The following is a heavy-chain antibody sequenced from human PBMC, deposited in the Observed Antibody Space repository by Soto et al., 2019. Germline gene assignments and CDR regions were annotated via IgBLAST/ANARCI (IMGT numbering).Heavy chain of an antibody. D-gene: IGHD4-4*01. CDR1: GFTLRSYS. V-gene: IGHV3-33*08. CDR2: ISNNRSNK. CDR3: ARDYSNYYFDY. Sequence: GGSLRLSCAASGFTLRSYSMNWVRQAPGKGLEWVAAISNNRSNKYYADSVKGRFTISRDNSKNTLYLQMNSLRAEDTAVYYCARDYSNYYFDYWGQGTLVTVSS. J-gene: IGHJ4*02.